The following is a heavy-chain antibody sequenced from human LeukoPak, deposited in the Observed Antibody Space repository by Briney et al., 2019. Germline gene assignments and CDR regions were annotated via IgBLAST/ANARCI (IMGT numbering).Heavy chain of an antibody. CDR3: ARHPLRLGMDV. V-gene: IGHV4-39*01. CDR1: GDSISTFNYC. J-gene: IGHJ6*04. Sequence: SSETLSLTCTVSGDSISTFNYCWDCIRQPPGKGLEWIGSINHSGSTYYNPSLKSRVTISVDTSKSQFSLRLNSVTAAETAVYYCARHPLRLGMDVWGEGTTVTVSS. D-gene: IGHD3-3*01. CDR2: INHSGST.